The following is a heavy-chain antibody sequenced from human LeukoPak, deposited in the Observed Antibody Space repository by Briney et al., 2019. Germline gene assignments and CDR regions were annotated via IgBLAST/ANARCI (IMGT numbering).Heavy chain of an antibody. D-gene: IGHD5-18*01. V-gene: IGHV1-2*02. CDR1: GYTFTSYG. CDR2: INPNSGGT. J-gene: IGHJ4*02. CDR3: ATGYSYALNFDY. Sequence: AASVKVSCKASGYTFTSYGISWVRQAPGQGLEWMGWINPNSGGTNYAQKFQGRVTMTRDTSISTAYMELSRLRSDDTAVYYCATGYSYALNFDYWGQGTLVTVSS.